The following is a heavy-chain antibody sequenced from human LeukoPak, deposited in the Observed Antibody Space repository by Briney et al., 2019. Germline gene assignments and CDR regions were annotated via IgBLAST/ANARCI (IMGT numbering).Heavy chain of an antibody. V-gene: IGHV3-21*01. CDR1: GFTFSSYS. D-gene: IGHD5-18*01. CDR2: ISSSSSYI. J-gene: IGHJ4*02. CDR3: APWIQLWLGEGDPLDY. Sequence: GGSLRLSCAASGFTFSSYSMKWVRQAPGKGLEWVSSISSSSSYIYYADSVKGRFTISRDNAKNSLYLQMNSLRAEDTAVYYCAPWIQLWLGEGDPLDYWGQGTLVTVSS.